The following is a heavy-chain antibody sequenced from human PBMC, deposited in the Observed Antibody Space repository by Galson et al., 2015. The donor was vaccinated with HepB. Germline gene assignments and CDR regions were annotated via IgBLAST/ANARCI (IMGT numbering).Heavy chain of an antibody. J-gene: IGHJ4*02. CDR1: GFTFNNYW. V-gene: IGHV3-74*01. CDR2: INGDGSST. D-gene: IGHD1-26*01. CDR3: VRSHEGGYFDY. Sequence: SLRLSCAASGFTFNNYWMHWVRQAPGKGLVWVSRINGDGSSTTYADPVRGRFTISRDNAKNTLYLQVNRLRAEDTAVFYCVRSHEGGYFDYWGQGTLVTVPS.